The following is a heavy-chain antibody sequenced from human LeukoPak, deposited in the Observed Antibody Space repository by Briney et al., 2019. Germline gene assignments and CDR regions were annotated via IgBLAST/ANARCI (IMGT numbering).Heavy chain of an antibody. J-gene: IGHJ3*02. CDR2: IYPGDSDT. Sequence: GESLKISCKCSGRSLTNYWIGRVRQVPGKGLEWMGIIYPGDSDTRYSPSFQGQVTISADKSINTAYLQWSSLKASDTAMYYCASRGGVGIYDAFNIWGQGTMVTVSS. D-gene: IGHD4-23*01. CDR3: ASRGGVGIYDAFNI. V-gene: IGHV5-51*01. CDR1: GRSLTNYW.